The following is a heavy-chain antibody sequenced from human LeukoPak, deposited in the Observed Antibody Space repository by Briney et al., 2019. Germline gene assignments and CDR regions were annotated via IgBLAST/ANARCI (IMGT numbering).Heavy chain of an antibody. CDR1: GGSISSGNYY. CDR2: IYTSGGTSGST. Sequence: SETLSLTCTVSGGSISSGNYYWSWIRQPAGKGLEWIGRIYTSGGTSGSTYYNPSLKSRVTISVDTSKNQFSLKLSSVTAADTAVYYCARDNCGGVCYYNWFDPWGQGTLVTVSS. V-gene: IGHV4-61*02. D-gene: IGHD2-21*01. J-gene: IGHJ5*02. CDR3: ARDNCGGVCYYNWFDP.